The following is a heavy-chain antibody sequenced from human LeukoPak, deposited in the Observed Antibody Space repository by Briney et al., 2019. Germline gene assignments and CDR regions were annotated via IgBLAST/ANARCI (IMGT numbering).Heavy chain of an antibody. Sequence: SETLSLTCTVSGGSISSYYWSWIRQPAGKGLEWIGRIYTSGSTNYNPSLESRVTMSVDTSKNQFSLKFSSVTAADTAIYYCARRAYSSSCFDYWGQGTLVTVSS. CDR3: ARRAYSSSCFDY. V-gene: IGHV4-4*07. CDR2: IYTSGST. CDR1: GGSISSYY. J-gene: IGHJ4*02. D-gene: IGHD6-13*01.